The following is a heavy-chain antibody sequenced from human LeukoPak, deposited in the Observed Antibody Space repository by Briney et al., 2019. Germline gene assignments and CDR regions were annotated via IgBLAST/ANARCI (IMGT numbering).Heavy chain of an antibody. CDR3: AKEVIVVVPAAIYYIDY. CDR1: GFTFSTYG. D-gene: IGHD2-2*01. J-gene: IGHJ4*02. CDR2: ISDVGGNK. V-gene: IGHV3-30*18. Sequence: GSLRLSCPAPGFTFSTYGRHGFRQAPGKGLEWVPVISDVGGNKYYTDSVRGRFTISRANSKNTLYLKMNSLGDEATAVYSCAKEVIVVVPAAIYYIDYWGQGTLVTVS.